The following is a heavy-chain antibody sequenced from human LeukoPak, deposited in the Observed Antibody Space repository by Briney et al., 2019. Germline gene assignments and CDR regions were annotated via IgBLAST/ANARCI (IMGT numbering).Heavy chain of an antibody. J-gene: IGHJ4*02. CDR1: GFTFSAYG. D-gene: IGHD3-3*01. Sequence: GGSLRLSCAASGFTFSAYGMHWVRQAPGKGLEWVAVISYDGSNKYYADSVKGRFTISRDNSKNTLYLQMNSLRAEDTAVYYCARGGFTYYDFWSGYYTADYWGQGTLVTVSS. CDR2: ISYDGSNK. V-gene: IGHV3-30*03. CDR3: ARGGFTYYDFWSGYYTADY.